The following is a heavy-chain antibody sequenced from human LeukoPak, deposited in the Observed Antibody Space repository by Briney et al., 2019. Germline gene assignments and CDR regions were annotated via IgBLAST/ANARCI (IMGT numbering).Heavy chain of an antibody. Sequence: PSETLSLTCTVSGCSISSSSYYWGWIRQPPGKGLEWIGSIYYSGSTYYNPSLKSRVTISVDTSKNQFSLKLSSVTAADTAVYYCATNTAMGDYWGQGTLVTVSS. CDR1: GCSISSSSYY. D-gene: IGHD5-18*01. J-gene: IGHJ4*02. CDR2: IYYSGST. V-gene: IGHV4-39*01. CDR3: ATNTAMGDY.